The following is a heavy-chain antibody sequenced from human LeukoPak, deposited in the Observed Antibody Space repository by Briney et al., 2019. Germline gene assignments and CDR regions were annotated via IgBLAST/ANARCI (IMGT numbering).Heavy chain of an antibody. CDR1: GFTFSDHY. V-gene: IGHV3-72*01. J-gene: IGHJ5*02. CDR3: ARDPRTNPHTSGAWFDP. D-gene: IGHD6-19*01. CDR2: IRNKANSYTT. Sequence: PGRSLRLSCAASGFTFSDHYMDWVRQAPGKGLEWVGRIRNKANSYTTEYAASVKGRFTISRGDSKNSLDLQMNSLKTEDTAVYYCARDPRTNPHTSGAWFDPWGQGTLVTVSS.